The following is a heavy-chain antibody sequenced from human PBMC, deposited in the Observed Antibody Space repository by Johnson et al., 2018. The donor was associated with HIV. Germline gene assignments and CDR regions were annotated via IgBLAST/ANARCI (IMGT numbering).Heavy chain of an antibody. D-gene: IGHD5-12*01. CDR1: GFTVSTSY. CDR3: ARHQVVDDAFDI. CDR2: IKQDGTEK. J-gene: IGHJ3*02. V-gene: IGHV3-7*03. Sequence: VQLVESGGGLVQPGGSLRLSCAVSGFTVSTSYMTWVRQAPGKGLEWVANIKQDGTEKYYVDSVKGRFTISRDNAKNSLSLQMNSLRAEDTAVYYCARHQVVDDAFDIWGQGTMVTVSS.